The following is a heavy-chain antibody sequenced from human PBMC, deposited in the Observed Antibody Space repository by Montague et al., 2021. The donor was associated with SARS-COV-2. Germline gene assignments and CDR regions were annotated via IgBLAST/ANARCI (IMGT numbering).Heavy chain of an antibody. Sequence: SETLSLTCTVSGGSIDGNHWTWVRQSPGKGLEWIGQIGSTNYNPSLESRISTSVVTSKSQFSLNLASVTAADSAISYCAMLYGGGGGRGYWGQGTLVTVSS. CDR2: IGST. CDR1: GGSIDGNH. CDR3: AMLYGGGGGRGY. V-gene: IGHV4-59*01. J-gene: IGHJ4*02. D-gene: IGHD4-23*01.